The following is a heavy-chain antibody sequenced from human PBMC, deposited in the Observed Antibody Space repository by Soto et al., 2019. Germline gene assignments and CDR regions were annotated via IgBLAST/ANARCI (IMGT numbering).Heavy chain of an antibody. D-gene: IGHD3-10*01. CDR2: IKGDGSEE. J-gene: IGHJ4*02. CDR1: GFTFSSSW. CDR3: AAGFPPDY. V-gene: IGHV3-7*01. Sequence: EVQLVESGGVLVQPGGSLKVSRAASGFTFSSSWMNWVRQAPGKGLEWVANIKGDGSEEYYADSVRGRFTISRDNAKSSLSLQMNSLRAEDTAVYYCAAGFPPDYWGQGTLVTVSS.